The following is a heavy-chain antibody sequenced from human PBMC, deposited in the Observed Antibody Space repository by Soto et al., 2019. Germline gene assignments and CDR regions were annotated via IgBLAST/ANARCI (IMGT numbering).Heavy chain of an antibody. CDR3: ATDSSGYYAKGSFDI. J-gene: IGHJ3*02. CDR1: GASINTFY. D-gene: IGHD3-22*01. Sequence: ETLSLTCTVPGASINTFYWTWIRQSAGGGLEWIGRIYSRGTTNYNPSLKSRVTMSVEKSNNQFSLKLSSVSAADTAVYFCATDSSGYYAKGSFDIWGQGTMVTVSS. CDR2: IYSRGTT. V-gene: IGHV4-4*07.